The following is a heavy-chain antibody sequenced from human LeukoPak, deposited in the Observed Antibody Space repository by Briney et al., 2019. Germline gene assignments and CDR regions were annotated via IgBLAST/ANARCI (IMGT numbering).Heavy chain of an antibody. CDR1: GGSISSGDYY. D-gene: IGHD1-1*01. V-gene: IGHV4-30-4*08. CDR3: ARTASGTTYYFDY. J-gene: IGHJ4*02. Sequence: SQTLSLTCTVSGGSISSGDYYWSWIRQPPGKGLEWIGFISYSGNTYYNPSLQSRVSVSVGTSKNHFSLKLTSVTAADTAVYYCARTASGTTYYFDYWGQGTLVTVSS. CDR2: ISYSGNT.